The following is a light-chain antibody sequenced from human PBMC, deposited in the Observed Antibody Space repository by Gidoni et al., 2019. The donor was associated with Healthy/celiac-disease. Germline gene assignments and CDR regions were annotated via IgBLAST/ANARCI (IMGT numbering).Light chain of an antibody. CDR3: QQYGSSPPIT. J-gene: IGKJ5*01. V-gene: IGKV3-20*01. Sequence: EIVLTQPPGTLSLSPGERATRSCRASQSVSSSYLDWYQQKPGQAPRLLIYGASSRATGIPDRFSGSGSGTDFTLTISRLEPEDFAVYYCQQYGSSPPITFGQGTRLEIK. CDR2: GAS. CDR1: QSVSSSY.